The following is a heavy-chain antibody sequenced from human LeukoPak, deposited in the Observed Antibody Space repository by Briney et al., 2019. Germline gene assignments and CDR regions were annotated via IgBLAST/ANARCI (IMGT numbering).Heavy chain of an antibody. D-gene: IGHD6-6*01. Sequence: PGGSLRLSCAASGFTFSDAGMTWVRQAPGKGLECVGFIQSKTGGGTTDSAAPVKGRFAVSRDDSKNTLYLQMNSLKTEDTAVYYCTTWSSQFDYWGQGTLVTVSS. CDR1: GFTFSDAG. J-gene: IGHJ4*02. CDR2: IQSKTGGGTT. V-gene: IGHV3-15*01. CDR3: TTWSSQFDY.